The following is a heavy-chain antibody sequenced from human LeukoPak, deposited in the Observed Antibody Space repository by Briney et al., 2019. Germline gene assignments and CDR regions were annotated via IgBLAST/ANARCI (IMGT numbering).Heavy chain of an antibody. Sequence: PGGSLRLSCAASGFTFSSSTMHWVRQAPGKGLEWVAIISYDGTNAYYADSVKGRFTISRDNSKNTLYLQMTGLRDEDTALYICATDLVEVVPGDWGQGTLVTVSS. D-gene: IGHD2-15*01. V-gene: IGHV3-30*04. CDR1: GFTFSSST. J-gene: IGHJ4*02. CDR2: ISYDGTNA. CDR3: ATDLVEVVPGD.